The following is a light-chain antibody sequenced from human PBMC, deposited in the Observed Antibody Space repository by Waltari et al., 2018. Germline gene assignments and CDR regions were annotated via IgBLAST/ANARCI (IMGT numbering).Light chain of an antibody. CDR2: VVS. CDR1: QTINKY. V-gene: IGKV1-39*01. CDR3: QQYYIAPHT. J-gene: IGKJ4*01. Sequence: DIHMTQSPSSLSASVGDRVTITCRASQTINKYLNWYQQKPGKAPKVLISVVSYLHTGVPSRFSGSGSGTDFTLTISSLQAEDVAVYYCQQYYIAPHTFGGGTKVEVK.